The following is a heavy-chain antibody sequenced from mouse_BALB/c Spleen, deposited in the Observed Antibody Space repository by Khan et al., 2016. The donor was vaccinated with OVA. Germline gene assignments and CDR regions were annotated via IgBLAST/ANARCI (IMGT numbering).Heavy chain of an antibody. Sequence: QVQLKQSGAELARPGASVKMSCKASGYTFTSYTIHWIKLRPGQGLEWIGFINPSNGYTNYNQKFKDKATLTADKSSTTVYMQLRSLTSDDSAVYNCVGDGAYHRNDGWFAYWGQGTLVTVSA. CDR1: GYTFTSYT. V-gene: IGHV1-4*01. J-gene: IGHJ3*01. CDR3: VGDGAYHRNDGWFAY. D-gene: IGHD2-14*01. CDR2: INPSNGYT.